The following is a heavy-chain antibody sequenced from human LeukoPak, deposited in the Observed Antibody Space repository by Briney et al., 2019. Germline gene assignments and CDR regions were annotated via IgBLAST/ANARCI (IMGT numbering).Heavy chain of an antibody. CDR2: ISSGGTPI. Sequence: GGSLRLSCAASGLTFRTFSMNWVRQAPGKGLEWLSYISSGGTPIYYADSAKGRFTISRDDAQNLVYLQMNSLRAEDTAVYYCTYLRTPYYNDKWLDPWGQGALVTVSS. J-gene: IGHJ5*02. CDR1: GLTFRTFS. D-gene: IGHD3/OR15-3a*01. V-gene: IGHV3-48*04. CDR3: TYLRTPYYNDKWLDP.